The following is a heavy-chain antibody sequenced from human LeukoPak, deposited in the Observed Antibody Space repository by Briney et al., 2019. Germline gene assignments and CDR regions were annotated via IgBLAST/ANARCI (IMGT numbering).Heavy chain of an antibody. Sequence: GGSLRLSCAASGFTFSSAWMSWVRQAPGKGLEWVGRIKSKTNGGTTDYATPVKGRFTFSRDDSKSTLYLQMDSLKTEDTAVYYCTTAPDTSDYWGQGTQVTVSS. V-gene: IGHV3-15*01. J-gene: IGHJ4*02. CDR3: TTAPDTSDY. CDR2: IKSKTNGGTT. CDR1: GFTFSSAW.